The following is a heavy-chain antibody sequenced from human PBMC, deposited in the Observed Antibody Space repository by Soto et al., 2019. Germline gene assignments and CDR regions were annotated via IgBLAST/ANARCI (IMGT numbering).Heavy chain of an antibody. CDR1: GFTFSSYG. J-gene: IGHJ5*02. V-gene: IGHV3-30*18. CDR3: AKGSIVGATKDWFDP. Sequence: LRLSCAASGFTFSSYGMYWVRQAPGKGLEWVAVISYDGSSKYYADSVKGRLTISRDNSENTLYLQMNSLRAEDTAVYYCAKGSIVGATKDWFDPWGQGTLVTVSS. D-gene: IGHD1-26*01. CDR2: ISYDGSSK.